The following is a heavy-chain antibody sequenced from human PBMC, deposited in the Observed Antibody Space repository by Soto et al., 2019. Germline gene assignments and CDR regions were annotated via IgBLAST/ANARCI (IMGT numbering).Heavy chain of an antibody. V-gene: IGHV4-61*08. CDR2: ISNIGST. J-gene: IGHJ4*02. D-gene: IGHD3-16*01. CDR1: GGSVSSGVYY. CDR3: ARLRITSLGVFIGHYFDY. Sequence: SETLSLTCSVSGGSVSSGVYYWSWIRHPPGKGLELIGHISNIGSTNYNPSLTSRVAISLYRSRNQFSLKLTSVTAADTAVYYSARLRITSLGVFIGHYFDYRGRGTLDSAS.